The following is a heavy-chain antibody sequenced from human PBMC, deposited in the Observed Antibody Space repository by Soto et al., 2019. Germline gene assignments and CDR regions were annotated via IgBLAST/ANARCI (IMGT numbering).Heavy chain of an antibody. D-gene: IGHD5-18*01. J-gene: IGHJ6*02. CDR1: GFTFSNYW. Sequence: GGSLRLSCAASGFTFSNYWMSWVRQAPGKGLEWVANIKKDGSDKNYVDSVEGRFSIFRDNAKNSLYLQVYGLRAEDTAVYYCARDLGTALVGFDYGMDVWGQGTTVTVSS. V-gene: IGHV3-7*01. CDR3: ARDLGTALVGFDYGMDV. CDR2: IKKDGSDK.